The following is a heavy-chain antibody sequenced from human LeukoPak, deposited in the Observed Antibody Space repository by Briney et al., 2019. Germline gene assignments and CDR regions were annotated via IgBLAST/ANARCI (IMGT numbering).Heavy chain of an antibody. D-gene: IGHD5-18*01. CDR1: GGTFSSYA. J-gene: IGHJ5*02. CDR3: ARDLRQVDTAMATEYNWFDP. V-gene: IGHV1-69*05. CDR2: IIPIFGTA. Sequence: GSSVKVSCKASGGTFSSYAISWVRQAPGQGLEWMGRIIPIFGTANYAQKFQGRVTITTDESTSSAYMELSSLRSEDTAVYYCARDLRQVDTAMATEYNWFDPWGQGTLVTVSS.